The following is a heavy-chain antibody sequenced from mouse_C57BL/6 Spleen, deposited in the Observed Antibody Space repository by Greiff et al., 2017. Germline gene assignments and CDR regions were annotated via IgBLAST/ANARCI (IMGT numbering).Heavy chain of an antibody. CDR2: INPNNGGT. CDR3: ARNGYWYVDV. D-gene: IGHD1-1*02. Sequence: EVKLQQSGPELVQPGASVKMSCKASGYTFTDYHMHWVKQSHGESLEWIGYINPNNGGTSSNQKFKGKATLTVNKASSTAYMELRSLTSEDAAVYYCARNGYWYVDVWGTGTTVTVSS. V-gene: IGHV1-22*01. J-gene: IGHJ1*03. CDR1: GYTFTDYH.